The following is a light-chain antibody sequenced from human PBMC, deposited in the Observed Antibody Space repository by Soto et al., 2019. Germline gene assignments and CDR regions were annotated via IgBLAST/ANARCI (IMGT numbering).Light chain of an antibody. V-gene: IGKV3-20*01. CDR3: QQYGSSVLT. CDR1: QSVSTNS. J-gene: IGKJ4*01. CDR2: GAS. Sequence: EIVLTQSPDTLSLSTGERATLSCRASQSVSTNSLAWYQQKRGQAPRPLIYGASSRATGTPDRFSGSGSGTDFTLIISRLEPEDFAVYYCQQYGSSVLTFGGGTKVEIK.